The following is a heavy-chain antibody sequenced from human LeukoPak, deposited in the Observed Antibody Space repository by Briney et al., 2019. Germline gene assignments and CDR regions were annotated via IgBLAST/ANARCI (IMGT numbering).Heavy chain of an antibody. CDR1: GGSISSYY. CDR3: ARELTYSGSHRNFDS. J-gene: IGHJ4*02. D-gene: IGHD1-26*01. CDR2: IHYSGST. Sequence: SETLSLTCTVSGGSISSYYWSWIRQPPGKGLEWIGYIHYSGSTNNNPSLKSRVTISVDTSNDQFSLRMSYVTAADTAVYFCARELTYSGSHRNFDSWGQGTLVTVSS. V-gene: IGHV4-59*12.